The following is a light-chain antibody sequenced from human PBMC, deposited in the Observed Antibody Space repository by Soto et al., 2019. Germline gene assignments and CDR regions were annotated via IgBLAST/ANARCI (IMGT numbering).Light chain of an antibody. CDR1: QSVRSNY. CDR2: DAS. CDR3: QQYGRSPLT. J-gene: IGKJ4*01. Sequence: EIVLTQSPDTLSLSPGERATLSCRASQSVRSNYLAWYQQKPGQAPRFLIYDASSRATGIPDRFSGSGSGTDFTLTISRLAPEDFAVYYCQQYGRSPLTFGGGTKVEIK. V-gene: IGKV3-20*01.